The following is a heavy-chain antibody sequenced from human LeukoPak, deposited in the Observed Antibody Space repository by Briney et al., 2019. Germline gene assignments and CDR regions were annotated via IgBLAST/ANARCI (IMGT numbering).Heavy chain of an antibody. CDR2: INPNSGGT. J-gene: IGHJ5*02. D-gene: IGHD6-19*01. V-gene: IGHV1-2*02. CDR3: AREPLEAVAGKGDWFDP. CDR1: GYTFTGYY. Sequence: ASVKVSCKASGYTFTGYYMHWVRQAPGQGLEWMGWINPNSGGTNYAQNFQGRVTMTRDTSISTAYMELSRLRSDDTPVYYCAREPLEAVAGKGDWFDPWGQGTLVTVSS.